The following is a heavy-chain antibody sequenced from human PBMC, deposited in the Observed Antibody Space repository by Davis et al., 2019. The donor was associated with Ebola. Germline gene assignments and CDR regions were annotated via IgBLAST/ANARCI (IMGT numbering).Heavy chain of an antibody. CDR2: INNDGNDT. D-gene: IGHD1-1*01. Sequence: SLITSCAASYFFTSYYLMHLRRQPGGKRLVMVSSINNDGNDTRYADFVKGRFTISRNNAKNTLYLQINSLRAEDTAGYYCARASIGRGDYWGQGTLVTVSS. J-gene: IGHJ4*02. CDR3: ARASIGRGDY. V-gene: IGHV3-74*01. CDR1: YFFTSYYL.